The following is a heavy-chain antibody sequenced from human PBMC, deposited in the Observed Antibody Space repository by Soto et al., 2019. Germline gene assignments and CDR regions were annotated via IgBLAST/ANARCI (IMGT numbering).Heavy chain of an antibody. CDR3: ARTGDGHHDFLDY. D-gene: IGHD1-1*01. J-gene: IGHJ4*02. CDR2: INQDGNED. CDR1: GLTFSSYW. V-gene: IGHV3-7*01. Sequence: PGGSLRLSCAASGLTFSSYWMNWARQAPGKGLEWVANINQDGNEDNLLDSVKGRFTISRDNAKNSLFLQMNSLRVDDTAVYYCARTGDGHHDFLDYWGQGALVTVSS.